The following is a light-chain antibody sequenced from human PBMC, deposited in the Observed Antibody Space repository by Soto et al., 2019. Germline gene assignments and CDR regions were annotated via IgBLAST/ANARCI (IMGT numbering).Light chain of an antibody. J-gene: IGLJ3*02. CDR2: DVT. Sequence: QSALTRPRSVSGSPGQSVTISCTGTSSDVGAYNRVSWYQQHPGKAPKLMIYDVTKRPSGVPDRFSGSKSGNTASLTISGLQVEDEADYYCCSYAGSYTWVFGGGTKLTVL. CDR3: CSYAGSYTWV. CDR1: SSDVGAYNR. V-gene: IGLV2-11*01.